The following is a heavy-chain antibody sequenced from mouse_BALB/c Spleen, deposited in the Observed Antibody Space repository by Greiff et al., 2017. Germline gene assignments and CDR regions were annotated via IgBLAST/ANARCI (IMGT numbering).Heavy chain of an antibody. Sequence: EVQLVESGPGLVKPSQSLSLTCSVTGYSITSGYYWNWIRQFPGNKLEWMGYISYDGSNNYNPSLKNRISITRDTSKNQFFLKLNSVTTEDTATYYCAREGTTVAMDYWGQGTSVTVSS. D-gene: IGHD1-1*01. CDR2: ISYDGSN. V-gene: IGHV3-6*02. CDR1: GYSITSGYY. J-gene: IGHJ4*01. CDR3: AREGTTVAMDY.